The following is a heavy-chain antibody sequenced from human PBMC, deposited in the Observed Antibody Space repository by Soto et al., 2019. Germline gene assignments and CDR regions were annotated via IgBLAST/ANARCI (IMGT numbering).Heavy chain of an antibody. CDR3: AAVAGIRGYSHGYGVDY. Sequence: GGSLRLSCAASGFTFSSYAMSWVRQAPGKGLEWVSAISGSGGSTYYADSVKGRFTISRDNSKNTLYLQMNSLRAEDTAVYYSAAVAGIRGYSHGYGVDYRGPGTLGPVSS. J-gene: IGHJ4*02. D-gene: IGHD5-18*01. V-gene: IGHV3-23*01. CDR2: ISGSGGST. CDR1: GFTFSSYA.